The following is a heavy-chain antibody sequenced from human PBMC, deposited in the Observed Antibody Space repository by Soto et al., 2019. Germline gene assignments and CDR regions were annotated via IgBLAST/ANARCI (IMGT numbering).Heavy chain of an antibody. D-gene: IGHD1-1*01. V-gene: IGHV5-51*01. CDR1: GYNFAVCW. CDR3: ARGWKVAGDAFDI. CDR2: IYPGDSDT. Sequence: GESLKISCKGSGYNFAVCWIGWVRQMPGKGLEWMGMIYPGDSDTRYSPSFQGQVTISVDKSISTAYLQWSSLKASDTAMYYCARGWKVAGDAFDIWGQGTMVTVSS. J-gene: IGHJ3*02.